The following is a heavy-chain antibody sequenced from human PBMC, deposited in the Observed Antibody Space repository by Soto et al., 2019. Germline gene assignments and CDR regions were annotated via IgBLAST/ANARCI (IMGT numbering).Heavy chain of an antibody. CDR1: GFTFSDYY. V-gene: IGHV3-11*05. CDR3: ARAPTSTRYGDYRGWFDP. Sequence: GGSLRLSCAASGFTFSDYYMSWIRQAPGKGLEWVSYISSSSSYTNYADSVKGRFTISRDNAKNSLYLQMNSLRAEDTAVYYFARAPTSTRYGDYRGWFDPWGQGTLVTVSS. CDR2: ISSSSSYT. J-gene: IGHJ5*02. D-gene: IGHD4-17*01.